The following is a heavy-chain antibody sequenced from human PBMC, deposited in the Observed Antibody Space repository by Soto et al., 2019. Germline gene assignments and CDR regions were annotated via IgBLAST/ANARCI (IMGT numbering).Heavy chain of an antibody. D-gene: IGHD3-9*01. J-gene: IGHJ5*02. CDR2: IDPSDSYT. V-gene: IGHV5-10-1*01. CDR3: ARTHYDILTGPNWFDP. CDR1: GYXFTSYW. Sequence: GESLKXSCKGSGYXFTSYWISWVRQMXGKGLEWMGRIDPSDSYTNYSPSFQGHVTISADKSISTAYLQWSSLKASDTAMYYCARTHYDILTGPNWFDPWGQGTLVTVSS.